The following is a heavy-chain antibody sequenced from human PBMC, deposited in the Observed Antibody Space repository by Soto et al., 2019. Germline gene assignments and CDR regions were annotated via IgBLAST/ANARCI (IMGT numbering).Heavy chain of an antibody. V-gene: IGHV3-48*03. CDR2: ISSSGSTI. D-gene: IGHD6-13*01. CDR1: GFTFSSYE. CDR3: ARVGYSSSWYQEYSSNLNDY. J-gene: IGHJ4*02. Sequence: PGGSLRLSCAASGFTFSSYEMNWVRQAPGKGLEWVSYISSSGSTIYYADSVKGRFTISRDNAKNSLYLQMNSLRAEDTAVYYFARVGYSSSWYQEYSSNLNDYWGQGTLVTVSS.